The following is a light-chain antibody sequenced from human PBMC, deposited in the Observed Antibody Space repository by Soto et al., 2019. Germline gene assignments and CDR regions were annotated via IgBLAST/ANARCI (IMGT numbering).Light chain of an antibody. CDR3: QQYNVWPRT. Sequence: EIVMTQSPTTLSVSPGERATLSCRASQSVTYNLAWYQQKPGQAPRLLVYGASTRATGIPARFSGSGSGTEFTLIISSLQSEDSAVYYCQQYNVWPRTFGQGTKV. CDR1: QSVTYN. CDR2: GAS. V-gene: IGKV3-15*01. J-gene: IGKJ1*01.